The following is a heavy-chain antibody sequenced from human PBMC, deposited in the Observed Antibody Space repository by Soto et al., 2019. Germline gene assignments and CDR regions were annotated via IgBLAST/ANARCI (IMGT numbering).Heavy chain of an antibody. J-gene: IGHJ6*02. Sequence: QVQLVESGGGVVQPGRSPRLSCAASGFTFSSYGMHWVRQAPGKGLEWVAVISYDGSNKYYADSVKGRFTISRDNSKNTLYLQMNSLRAEDTAVYYCAKPPSGGAGYYYYGMDVWGQGTTVTVSS. CDR2: ISYDGSNK. CDR3: AKPPSGGAGYYYYGMDV. D-gene: IGHD6-19*01. V-gene: IGHV3-30*18. CDR1: GFTFSSYG.